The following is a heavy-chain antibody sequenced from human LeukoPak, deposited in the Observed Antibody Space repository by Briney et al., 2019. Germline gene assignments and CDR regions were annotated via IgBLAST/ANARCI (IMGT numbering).Heavy chain of an antibody. CDR1: GFTFSSYW. V-gene: IGHV3-7*01. J-gene: IGHJ1*01. D-gene: IGHD3-3*01. CDR3: ARDHYDFWSGYEPAEYFQH. Sequence: GGSLRLSCAASGFTFSSYWMSWVRQAPGKGLEWVANIKQDGNEKYYVDSVKGRFTISRDNAKNSLYLQMSSLRAEDTAVYYCARDHYDFWSGYEPAEYFQHWGQGTLVTVSS. CDR2: IKQDGNEK.